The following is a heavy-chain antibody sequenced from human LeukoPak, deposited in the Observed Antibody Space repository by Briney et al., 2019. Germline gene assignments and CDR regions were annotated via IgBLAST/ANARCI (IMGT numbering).Heavy chain of an antibody. CDR1: GFIFSGYW. CDR2: IDQDGSEK. D-gene: IGHD1-26*01. V-gene: IGHV3-7*01. CDR3: ARIKGATSATISY. J-gene: IGHJ4*02. Sequence: GSLRLSCAAAGFIFSGYWMSWVRQAPGKGLEWVANIDQDGSEKYYGDSVKGRFTISKDNAKKSLFLQMNSLRAEDNAVYYCARIKGATSATISYWGQGTLVTVSS.